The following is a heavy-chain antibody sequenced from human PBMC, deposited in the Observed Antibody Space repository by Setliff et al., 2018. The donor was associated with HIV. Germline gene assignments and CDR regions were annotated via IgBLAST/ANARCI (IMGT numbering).Heavy chain of an antibody. CDR3: AKGYFDWLRAGTFDY. CDR2: ISGSGGST. J-gene: IGHJ4*02. Sequence: GGSLRLSCAAAGFTFSGYRMNWVRQAPGKGLEWVSYISGSGGSTFYADSVKGRFTISRDNSKNTVYLQMNSLRAEDTAVYYCAKGYFDWLRAGTFDYWGQGSLVTVSS. D-gene: IGHD3-9*01. V-gene: IGHV3-23*01. CDR1: GFTFSGYR.